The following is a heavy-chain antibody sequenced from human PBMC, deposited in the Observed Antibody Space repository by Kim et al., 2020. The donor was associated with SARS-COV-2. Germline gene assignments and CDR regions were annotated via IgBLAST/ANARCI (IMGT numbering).Heavy chain of an antibody. CDR2: IYYSGST. CDR1: GGSISSSSYY. V-gene: IGHV4-39*01. D-gene: IGHD3-10*01. Sequence: SETLSLTCTVSGGSISSSSYYWGWIRQPPGKGLEWIGSIYYSGSTYYNPSLKSRVTISVDTSKNQFSLKLSSVTAADTAVYYCARRGVTMVRGVIMWFDPWGQGTLVTVSS. J-gene: IGHJ5*02. CDR3: ARRGVTMVRGVIMWFDP.